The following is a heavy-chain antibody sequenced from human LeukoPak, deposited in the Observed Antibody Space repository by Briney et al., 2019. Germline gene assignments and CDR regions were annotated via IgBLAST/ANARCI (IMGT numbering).Heavy chain of an antibody. J-gene: IGHJ4*02. CDR1: GFTFSSYA. V-gene: IGHV3-30*14. CDR2: ISYDGSNK. Sequence: GGSLRLSCAASGFTFSSYAMHWVRQAPGKGLEWVAVISYDGSNKCYADSVKGRFTISRDNSKNTLYLQMNSLRAEDTAVYYCARGKRGYSYGYSDYWGQGTLVTVSS. D-gene: IGHD5-18*01. CDR3: ARGKRGYSYGYSDY.